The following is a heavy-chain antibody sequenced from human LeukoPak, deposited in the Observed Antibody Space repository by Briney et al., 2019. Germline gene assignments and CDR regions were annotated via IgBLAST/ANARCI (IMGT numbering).Heavy chain of an antibody. CDR2: INHSGST. CDR3: ARRLRFQLGHFQH. J-gene: IGHJ1*01. CDR1: GGSFSGYY. V-gene: IGHV4-34*01. D-gene: IGHD4-17*01. Sequence: PSETLSLTCAVYGGSFSGYYWSWIRQPPGKGLEWIGGINHSGSTNYNPSLKSRVTISVDTSKNQFSLKLSSVTAADTAVYYCARRLRFQLGHFQHWGQGTLVTVSS.